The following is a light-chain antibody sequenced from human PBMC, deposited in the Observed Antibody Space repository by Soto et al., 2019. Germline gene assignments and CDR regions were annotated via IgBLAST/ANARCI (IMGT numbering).Light chain of an antibody. V-gene: IGKV3-20*01. CDR3: QQYASIPYT. J-gene: IGKJ2*01. CDR1: QSVRSNS. Sequence: EIVLTQSPGILSLSPGEGATLSCRASQSVRSNSLAWYQQKPGQTPRLLFYGASSRATGIPVRFSGSGAGTDFTLTISRLEPEDFAVYYCQQYASIPYTFSQGTKLEIK. CDR2: GAS.